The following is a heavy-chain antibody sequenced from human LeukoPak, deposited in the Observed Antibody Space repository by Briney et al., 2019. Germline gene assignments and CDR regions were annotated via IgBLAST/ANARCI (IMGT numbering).Heavy chain of an antibody. D-gene: IGHD3-10*01. CDR3: AKSNGYGLVDI. V-gene: IGHV4-38-2*02. CDR1: GYSISSGYY. CDR2: IYHSGST. Sequence: SETLSLTCTVSGYSISSGYYWGWIRQPPGKGLEWIGSIYHSGSTYYNPSLKSRVTISVDTSRNQFSLKLNSVTAADTAVYYCAKSNGYGLVDIWGQGTMVTVSS. J-gene: IGHJ3*02.